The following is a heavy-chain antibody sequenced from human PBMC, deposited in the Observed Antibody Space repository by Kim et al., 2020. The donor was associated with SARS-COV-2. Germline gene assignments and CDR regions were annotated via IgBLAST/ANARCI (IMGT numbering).Heavy chain of an antibody. CDR1: GGSFSGYY. CDR2: INHSGST. Sequence: SETLSLTCAVYGGSFSGYYWSWIRQPPGKGLEWIGEINHSGSTNYNPSLKSRVTISVDTSKNQFSLKLSSVTAADTAVYYCARAPVTGYYINWGQGTLVTVSS. CDR3: ARAPVTGYYIN. V-gene: IGHV4-34*01. D-gene: IGHD3-9*01. J-gene: IGHJ4*02.